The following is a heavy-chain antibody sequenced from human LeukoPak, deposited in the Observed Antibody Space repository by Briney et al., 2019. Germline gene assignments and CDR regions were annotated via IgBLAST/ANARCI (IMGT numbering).Heavy chain of an antibody. Sequence: PGRSLRLSCAASGFTFSTYAMHRVRQALGKGLEWVAVISYYGSKKYYADSVKGRFTISRDNSKNTLYLQMNSLRAEDTAVYYCARELLGAFDYWGQGTLVAVSS. V-gene: IGHV3-30-3*01. J-gene: IGHJ4*02. CDR2: ISYYGSKK. CDR3: ARELLGAFDY. CDR1: GFTFSTYA. D-gene: IGHD7-27*01.